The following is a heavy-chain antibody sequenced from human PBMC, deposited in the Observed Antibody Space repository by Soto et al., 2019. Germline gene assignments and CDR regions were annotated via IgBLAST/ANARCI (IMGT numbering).Heavy chain of an antibody. CDR3: AKKGYYPSGKINLFDS. J-gene: IGHJ4*02. V-gene: IGHV4-30-4*01. D-gene: IGHD3-10*01. CDR2: IYYSGST. Sequence: SETLSITCTVSGGSISSGDYYWSWIRQPPGKGLEWIGYIYYSGSTYYNPSLKSRVTISVDTSKNQFSLKLTSVTAADTAMYYCAKKGYYPSGKINLFDSWGQGTLVTVS. CDR1: GGSISSGDYY.